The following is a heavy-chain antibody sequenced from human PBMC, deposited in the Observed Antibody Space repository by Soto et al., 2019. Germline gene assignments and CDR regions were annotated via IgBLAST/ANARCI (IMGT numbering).Heavy chain of an antibody. CDR3: AQTLGLAVAGPGRFDL. Sequence: SVKVSCKASGGTFSRYAISWVRQAPGQGLEWMGGITPMFGTANYAQRFQGRVTITADESTSTAYMQLSSLRSDDTAVYYCAQTLGLAVAGPGRFDLWGRGTLVTVS. J-gene: IGHJ2*01. V-gene: IGHV1-69*13. CDR2: ITPMFGTA. CDR1: GGTFSRYA. D-gene: IGHD6-19*01.